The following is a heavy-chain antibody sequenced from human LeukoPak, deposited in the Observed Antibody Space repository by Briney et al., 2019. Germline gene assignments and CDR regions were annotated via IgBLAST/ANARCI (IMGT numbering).Heavy chain of an antibody. CDR1: GDSISSARNY. CDR2: IYSSGST. Sequence: SETLSLTCSVSGDSISSARNYWGWIRQSPGKGLEWLASIYSSGSTHSNPSLKSRVSISIDTSKNQFSLKLSSVTAADTAVYYCARDDRGWNYGESWFDPWGQGTLVTVSS. J-gene: IGHJ5*02. CDR3: ARDDRGWNYGESWFDP. V-gene: IGHV4-39*02. D-gene: IGHD1-7*01.